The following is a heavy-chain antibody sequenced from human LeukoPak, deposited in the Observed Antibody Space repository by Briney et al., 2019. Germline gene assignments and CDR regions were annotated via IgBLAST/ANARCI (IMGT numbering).Heavy chain of an antibody. CDR1: GFTFTTYA. CDR3: AKGGLSSFDY. J-gene: IGHJ4*02. Sequence: GGSLRLSCAASGFTFTTYAMSWVRQAPGKGLEGVSSISGSFGTTFSADSVKGRFTISRDNSRNTLYLQMNSLRAEDTAVYYCAKGGLSSFDYWGQGTLVIVSS. D-gene: IGHD2/OR15-2a*01. V-gene: IGHV3-23*01. CDR2: ISGSFGTT.